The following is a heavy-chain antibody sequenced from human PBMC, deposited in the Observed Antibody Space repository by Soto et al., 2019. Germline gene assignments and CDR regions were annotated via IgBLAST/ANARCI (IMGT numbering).Heavy chain of an antibody. CDR3: ARVQMATLYFDH. J-gene: IGHJ4*02. CDR2: IYYSGTH. V-gene: IGHV4-59*01. Sequence: SETLSLTCYVSGGSINNYYRSWVRQPPGKGLEWIGYIYYSGTHNYNPSLESRLTISVDTSKNQFSLSLSSVTAADTAVYYCARVQMATLYFDHWGQGTLVTVSS. CDR1: GGSINNYY.